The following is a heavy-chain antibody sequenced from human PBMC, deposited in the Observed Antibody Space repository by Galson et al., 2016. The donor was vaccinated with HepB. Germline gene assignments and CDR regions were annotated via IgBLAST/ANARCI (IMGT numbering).Heavy chain of an antibody. J-gene: IGHJ4*02. CDR2: ISGGGHKI. CDR3: AKDLPVMGDVIVPLVEPADF. CDR1: GFTFSTYA. V-gene: IGHV3-23*01. Sequence: CAASGFTFSTYAMNWVRQAPGKGLEWVSGISGGGHKIYYTDSVKGRFTISRDNSKNTLYLLMNSLRTEDTAVYYRAKDLPVMGDVIVPLVEPADFWGQGTLVTVSS. D-gene: IGHD3-16*02.